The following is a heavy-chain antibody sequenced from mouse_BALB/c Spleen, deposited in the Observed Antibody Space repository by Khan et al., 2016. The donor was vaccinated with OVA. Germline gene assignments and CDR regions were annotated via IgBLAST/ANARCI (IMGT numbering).Heavy chain of an antibody. J-gene: IGHJ3*01. CDR1: GFTFSDYY. CDR2: ISDGGSYT. D-gene: IGHD2-13*01. V-gene: IGHV5-4*02. Sequence: EVELVESGGGLVKPGGSLKLSCAASGFTFSDYYMYWVRQTPEKRLEWLATISDGGSYTYYPDSVKGRFTISRDDAQNNLYLQMSSLKSEDTAMYYCARGYYGDPFADWGPGTLVTISA. CDR3: ARGYYGDPFAD.